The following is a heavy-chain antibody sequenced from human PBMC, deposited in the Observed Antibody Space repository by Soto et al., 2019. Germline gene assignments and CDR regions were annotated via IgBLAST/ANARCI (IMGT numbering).Heavy chain of an antibody. CDR3: ARATPLYYFDY. D-gene: IGHD4-17*01. J-gene: IGHJ4*02. CDR1: GCSSTGYG. V-gene: IGHV1-18*04. Sequence: VKLTCNAAGCSSTGYGSNWGRQAPGQGLEWMGWISAYNGNTNYAQKLQGRVTMTTDTSTSTAYMELRSLRSDDTAVYHCARATPLYYFDYWGQGTLVTVSS. CDR2: ISAYNGNT.